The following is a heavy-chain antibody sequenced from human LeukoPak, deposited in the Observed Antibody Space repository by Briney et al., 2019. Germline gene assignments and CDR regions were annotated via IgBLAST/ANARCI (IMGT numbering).Heavy chain of an antibody. CDR2: IIPIFGIA. D-gene: IGHD4-11*01. V-gene: IGHV1-69*04. J-gene: IGHJ4*02. CDR3: ARGGRLTTFKNSINYFDY. CDR1: GGPFSSYA. Sequence: SVKVSFKASGGPFSSYAISWVRRAPGQGVEWMGRIIPIFGIANYAQKFQGRVTITADKSTSTAYMELSSLRSEDTAVYYCARGGRLTTFKNSINYFDYWGQGTLVTVSS.